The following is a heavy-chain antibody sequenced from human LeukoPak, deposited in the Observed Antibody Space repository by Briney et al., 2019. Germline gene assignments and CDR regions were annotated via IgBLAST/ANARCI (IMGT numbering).Heavy chain of an antibody. D-gene: IGHD4-17*01. J-gene: IGHJ4*02. CDR2: ISSSSSTI. CDR1: GFTFSSYS. V-gene: IGHV3-48*04. CDR3: AGDLYYGDYVFDY. Sequence: GGSLRLSCAASGFTFSSYSMNWVRQAPGRGLEWVSYISSSSSTIYYADSVKGRFTISRDNAKNSLYLQMNSLRAEDTAVYYCAGDLYYGDYVFDYWGQGTLVTVSS.